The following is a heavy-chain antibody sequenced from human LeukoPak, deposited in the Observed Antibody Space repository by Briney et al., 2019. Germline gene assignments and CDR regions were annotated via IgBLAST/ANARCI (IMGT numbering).Heavy chain of an antibody. CDR1: GFTFSSYW. V-gene: IGHV3-7*01. Sequence: PGGSLRLSFAASGFTFSSYWMSWVRQAPGKGLEWVANIKQDGSEKYYVDSVKGRFTISRDNAKNSLYLQMNSLRAEDTAVYYCARDRSTVVTPTGGLDIWGQGTMVTVSS. D-gene: IGHD4-23*01. CDR2: IKQDGSEK. J-gene: IGHJ3*02. CDR3: ARDRSTVVTPTGGLDI.